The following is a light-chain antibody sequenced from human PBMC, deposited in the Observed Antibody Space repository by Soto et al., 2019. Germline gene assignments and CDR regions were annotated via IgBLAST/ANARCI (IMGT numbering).Light chain of an antibody. V-gene: IGKV1-12*01. CDR3: HQASYVPFT. CDR1: QSVSNW. J-gene: IGKJ3*01. CDR2: SAS. Sequence: DIQMTQSPSFVSASVGDRVTITCRASQSVSNWLAWYQQRPGKAPKLLIHSASTLRSGVPARFSGSGSGPEFILPSHSLHPEEDATYYCHQASYVPFTFGPGTKVAI.